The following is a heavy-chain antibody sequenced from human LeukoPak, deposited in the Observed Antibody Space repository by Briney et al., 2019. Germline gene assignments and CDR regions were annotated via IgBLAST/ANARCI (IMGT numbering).Heavy chain of an antibody. CDR1: GFTVSSNY. CDR3: ARETLYEGFDY. D-gene: IGHD2-2*02. Sequence: GGSLRLSCAASGFTVSSNYMTWVRQAPGKGLEWVSVIYSGGSTYYADSVKGRFTISRDNSKNTLYLQMNSLRAEDTAVYYCARETLYEGFDYWGQGTLLTVSS. CDR2: IYSGGST. V-gene: IGHV3-53*01. J-gene: IGHJ4*02.